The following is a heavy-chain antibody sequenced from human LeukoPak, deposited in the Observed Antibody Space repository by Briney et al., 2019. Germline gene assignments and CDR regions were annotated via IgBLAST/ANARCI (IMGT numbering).Heavy chain of an antibody. D-gene: IGHD1-14*01. J-gene: IGHJ4*02. CDR3: ARDTGG. CDR1: GFSFRSYW. V-gene: IGHV3-74*01. CDR2: INNDGSTT. Sequence: GGSLRLSCAASGFSFRSYWMHWVRQAPGKGLVWVSRINNDGSTTYYADSVKGRFTISRDNAKNTLYLQMNSLRAEDTAVYYCARDTGGWGQGTLVTVSS.